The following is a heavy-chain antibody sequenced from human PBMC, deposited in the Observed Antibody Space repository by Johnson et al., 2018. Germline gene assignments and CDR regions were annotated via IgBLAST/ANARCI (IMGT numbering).Heavy chain of an antibody. CDR3: ARDRPSSLPNDALYL. D-gene: IGHD6-19*01. J-gene: IGHJ3*01. CDR1: GVTVTSYT. V-gene: IGHV3-33*01. CDR2: IWYDGSQT. Sequence: QVQLQESGGGVVQPGTSMTLSCFTSGVTVTSYTWHWVRQAPGKGLEWVAVIWYDGSQTVYGDSVNGRSTISRDNSNVYLQMNSLRAEDTAVYFCARDRPSSLPNDALYLWGLGTMVTVSS.